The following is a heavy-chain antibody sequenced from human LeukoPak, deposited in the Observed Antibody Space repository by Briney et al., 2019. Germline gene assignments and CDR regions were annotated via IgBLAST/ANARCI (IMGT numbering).Heavy chain of an antibody. V-gene: IGHV3-21*01. CDR1: GFTFSSYS. CDR2: ISSSSSYI. J-gene: IGHJ4*02. Sequence: NPGGSLRLSCAASGFTFSSYSMNWVRQAPGKGLEWVSSISSSSSYIYYADSVKGRFTISRDNAKNSLYLQMNSLRAEDTAVYYCARGFDYSNYGIFDYWGQGTLVTVSS. CDR3: ARGFDYSNYGIFDY. D-gene: IGHD4-11*01.